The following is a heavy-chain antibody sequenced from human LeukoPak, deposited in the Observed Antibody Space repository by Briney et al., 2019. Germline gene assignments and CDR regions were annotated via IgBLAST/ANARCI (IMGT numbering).Heavy chain of an antibody. J-gene: IGHJ4*02. CDR2: INPSGGST. V-gene: IGHV1-46*01. D-gene: IGHD3-9*01. CDR1: GYTFTSYY. CDR3: ARLFLGPYDILTGYYSDY. Sequence: ASVKVSCKASGYTFTSYYMHWARQAPGQGLEWMGIINPSGGSTSYARKFQGRVTMTRDTSTSTVYMELSSLRSEDTAVYYCARLFLGPYDILTGYYSDYWGQGTLVTVSS.